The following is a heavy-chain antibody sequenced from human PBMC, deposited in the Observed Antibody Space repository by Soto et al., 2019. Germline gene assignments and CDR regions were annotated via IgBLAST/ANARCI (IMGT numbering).Heavy chain of an antibody. D-gene: IGHD1-7*01. V-gene: IGHV4-31*03. J-gene: IGHJ4*02. CDR3: ARNNWNYKLDY. CDR2: IYYSGST. Sequence: PSETLSLTCTVSGGSISSGGYYWSWIRQHPGKGLEWIGYIYYSGSTYYNPSLKSRVTISVDTSKNQFSLKLSSVTAADTAVYYCARNNWNYKLDYWGQGTLVTVSS. CDR1: GGSISSGGYY.